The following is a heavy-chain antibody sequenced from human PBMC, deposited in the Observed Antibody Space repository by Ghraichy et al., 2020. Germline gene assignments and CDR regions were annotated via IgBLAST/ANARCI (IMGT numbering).Heavy chain of an antibody. CDR3: AKDSTRITGNIVGY. CDR1: GFTFSSYA. Sequence: GGSLRLSCAASGFTFSSYAMSWVRQAPGKGLEWVSAISGSGGSTYYADSVKGRFTISRDNSKNTLYLQMNSLRAEDTAVYYCAKDSTRITGNIVGYWGQGTLVTVSS. J-gene: IGHJ4*02. CDR2: ISGSGGST. D-gene: IGHD1-1*01. V-gene: IGHV3-23*01.